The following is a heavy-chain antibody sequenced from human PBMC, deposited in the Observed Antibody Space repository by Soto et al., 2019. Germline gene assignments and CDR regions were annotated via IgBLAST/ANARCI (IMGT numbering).Heavy chain of an antibody. CDR1: GGTFSNSV. CDR3: AKGPALVTYYFDN. CDR2: IMPFFGTA. D-gene: IGHD3-10*01. J-gene: IGHJ4*02. V-gene: IGHV1-69*06. Sequence: QVQLVQSGAEVKKPGSSVKVSCKASGGTFSNSVISWVRQAPGKGLEWMGGIMPFFGTATYAQKFQDRVTITEDKSTSTADTEQSRLRTEDTAVYYSAKGPALVTYYFDNWGQGPRVTVSS.